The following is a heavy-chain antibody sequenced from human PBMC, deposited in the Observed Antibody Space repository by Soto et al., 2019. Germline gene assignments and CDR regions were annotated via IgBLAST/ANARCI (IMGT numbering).Heavy chain of an antibody. Sequence: PSQTLSLTCAISGDSVSSKSAAWNWIRQSPSRGLEWLGRTFYRSKWNNDYAVYMKSRITINPDTSKNQFSLQLNSVTPEDTAVYYCARNGGGALDNWGQGILVTVSS. V-gene: IGHV6-1*01. CDR1: GDSVSSKSAA. CDR3: ARNGGGALDN. CDR2: TFYRSKWNN. J-gene: IGHJ4*02. D-gene: IGHD2-8*01.